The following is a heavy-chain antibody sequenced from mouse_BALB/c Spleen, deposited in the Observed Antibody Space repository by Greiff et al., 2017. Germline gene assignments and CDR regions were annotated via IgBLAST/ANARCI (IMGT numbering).Heavy chain of an antibody. Sequence: LQQPGSELVRPGASVKLSCKASGYTFTSYWMHWVKQRHGQGLEWIGNIYPGSGSTNYDEKFKSKGALTVDTSSSTAYMHLSSLTSEDSAVYYCTRESYYYAPFAYWGQGTLVTGSA. CDR1: GYTFTSYW. V-gene: IGHV1S22*01. D-gene: IGHD1-1*01. CDR2: IYPGSGST. J-gene: IGHJ3*01. CDR3: TRESYYYAPFAY.